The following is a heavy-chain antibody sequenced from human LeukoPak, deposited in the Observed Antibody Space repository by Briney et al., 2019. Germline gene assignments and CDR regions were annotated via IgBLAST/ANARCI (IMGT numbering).Heavy chain of an antibody. J-gene: IGHJ4*02. V-gene: IGHV4-59*01. CDR2: IYYSGST. Sequence: SETLSLTCTVSGGSISSYYWSWIRQPPGRGLEWIGYIYYSGSTNYNPSLKSRVTISVDTCKNQFSLKLSSVTAADTAVYYCAGPSILFDYWGQGTLVTVSS. D-gene: IGHD2-2*01. CDR1: GGSISSYY. CDR3: AGPSILFDY.